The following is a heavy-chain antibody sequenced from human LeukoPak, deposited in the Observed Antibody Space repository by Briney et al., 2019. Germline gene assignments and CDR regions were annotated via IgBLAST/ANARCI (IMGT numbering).Heavy chain of an antibody. CDR3: AKGAGDYGRAYYYYMDV. Sequence: GGSLRLSCAAPGFTFSSYAMSWVRQAPGKGLEWVSAISGSGGSTYYADSVKGQFTISRDNSKNTLYLQMNSLRAEDTAVYYCAKGAGDYGRAYYYYMDVWGKGTTVTVSS. V-gene: IGHV3-23*01. CDR2: ISGSGGST. CDR1: GFTFSSYA. D-gene: IGHD4-17*01. J-gene: IGHJ6*03.